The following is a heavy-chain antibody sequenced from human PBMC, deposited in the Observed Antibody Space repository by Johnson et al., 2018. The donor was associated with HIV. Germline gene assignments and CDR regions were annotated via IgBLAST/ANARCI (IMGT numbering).Heavy chain of an antibody. V-gene: IGHV3-30*04. D-gene: IGHD2-15*01. CDR3: AKDQSSSAFHALDI. Sequence: QVQLVESGGGVVQPGRSLRLSCAASGFTFSSYAMHWVRQAPGKGLEWVAVISYDGSHKYYADSVKGRFTISRDNSKNTLYLQMNSLRAEDTAVYYCAKDQSSSAFHALDIWGQGTVVTVS. J-gene: IGHJ3*02. CDR1: GFTFSSYA. CDR2: ISYDGSHK.